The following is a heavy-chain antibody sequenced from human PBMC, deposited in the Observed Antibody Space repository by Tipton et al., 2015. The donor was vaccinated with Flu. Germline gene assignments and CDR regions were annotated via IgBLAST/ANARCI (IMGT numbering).Heavy chain of an antibody. CDR3: ARVGSSGWYDH. V-gene: IGHV4-39*07. CDR2: IYYSGST. Sequence: TLSLTCTVSGGSISSSSYYWGWIRQPPGKGLEWIGSIYYSGSTYYNPSLKSRVTISVDTSKNQFSLKLSSVTAADTAVYYCARVGSSGWYDHWGQGTLVTVSS. D-gene: IGHD6-19*01. J-gene: IGHJ5*02. CDR1: GGSISSSSYY.